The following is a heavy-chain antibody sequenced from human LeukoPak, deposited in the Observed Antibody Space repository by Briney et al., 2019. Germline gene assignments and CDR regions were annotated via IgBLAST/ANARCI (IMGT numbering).Heavy chain of an antibody. J-gene: IGHJ4*02. D-gene: IGHD1-26*01. CDR1: GGSISSYY. CDR2: IYTSGST. CDR3: ARWYSGSYRIDY. V-gene: IGHV4-4*09. Sequence: SETLSLTCTVSGGSISSYYWSWIRQPPGKGLEWIGYIYTSGSTYYNPSLKSRVTISVDTSKNQFSLKLSSVTAADTAVYYCARWYSGSYRIDYWGQETLVTVSS.